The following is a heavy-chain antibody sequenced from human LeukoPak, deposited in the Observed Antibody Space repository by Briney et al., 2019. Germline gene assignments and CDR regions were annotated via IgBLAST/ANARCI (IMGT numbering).Heavy chain of an antibody. Sequence: ISCXXXXXSFXXXXIGXXXXXXXXXXXXXGIIYPGDSDTRYSPSFQGQVTISADKSISAAYLQWSSLKASDTAIYFCARKPVGPPNWFDPWGQGTLVPVSS. CDR2: IYPGDSDT. J-gene: IGHJ5*02. D-gene: IGHD1-14*01. CDR3: ARKPVGPPNWFDP. V-gene: IGHV5-51*01. CDR1: XXSFXXXX.